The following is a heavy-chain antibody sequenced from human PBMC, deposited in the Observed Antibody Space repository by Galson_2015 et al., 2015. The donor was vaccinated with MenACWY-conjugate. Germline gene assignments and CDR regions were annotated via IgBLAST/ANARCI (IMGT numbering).Heavy chain of an antibody. CDR2: ISSDGSSK. D-gene: IGHD2-21*01. J-gene: IGHJ4*02. CDR1: GFTFSTFA. Sequence: SLRLSCAASGFTFSTFAMHWVRQAPGKGLEWVTFISSDGSSKYYADSVKGRFTISRDNSESTLYLQMNSLGAEDTAVYYCARVIQGPGLDYWGQGTLVTVSS. CDR3: ARVIQGPGLDY. V-gene: IGHV3-30*04.